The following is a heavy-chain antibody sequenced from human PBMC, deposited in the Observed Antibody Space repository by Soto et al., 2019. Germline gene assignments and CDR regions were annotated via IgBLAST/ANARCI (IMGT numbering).Heavy chain of an antibody. V-gene: IGHV1-69*13. CDR2: IIPIFGTA. CDR1: GGTFSSYA. D-gene: IGHD6-19*01. Sequence: SGKVSCKASGGTFSSYAISWVRQAPGQGLEWMGGIIPIFGTANYAQKFQGRVTITADESTSTAYMELSSLRAEDTAAYYCARDRVTYSSGWSFGALRRYGMDVWGQGTTVTVSS. J-gene: IGHJ6*02. CDR3: ARDRVTYSSGWSFGALRRYGMDV.